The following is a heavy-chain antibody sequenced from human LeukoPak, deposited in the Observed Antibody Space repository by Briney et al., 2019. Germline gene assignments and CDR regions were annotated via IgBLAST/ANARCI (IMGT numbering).Heavy chain of an antibody. J-gene: IGHJ5*02. D-gene: IGHD1-26*01. V-gene: IGHV4-39*07. CDR1: GGSISSSSYY. CDR2: INHSGST. CDR3: ARGYSGSFSSNWFDP. Sequence: SETLSLTCTVSGGSISSSSYYWSWIRQPPGKGLEWIGEINHSGSTNYNPSLKSRVTISVDTSKNQFSLKLSSVTAADTAVYYCARGYSGSFSSNWFDPWGQGTLVTVSS.